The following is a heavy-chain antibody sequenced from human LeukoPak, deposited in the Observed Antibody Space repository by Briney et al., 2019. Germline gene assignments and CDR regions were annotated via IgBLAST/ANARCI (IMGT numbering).Heavy chain of an antibody. J-gene: IGHJ4*02. V-gene: IGHV3-49*04. CDR1: GFSFTSYT. CDR3: AKTPYDYGDYPDY. Sequence: PGGSLRLSCAASGFSFTSYTMTWVRQAPGKGLEWVGFIRSKAFGGTTEYAASVKGRFTVSRDDSRGIAYLQMNSLKTEDTAVYYCAKTPYDYGDYPDYWGQGTLVTVSS. CDR2: IRSKAFGGTT. D-gene: IGHD4-17*01.